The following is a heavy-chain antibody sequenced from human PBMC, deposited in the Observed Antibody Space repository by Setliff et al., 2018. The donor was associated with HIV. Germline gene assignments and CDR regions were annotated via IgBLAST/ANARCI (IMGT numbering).Heavy chain of an antibody. V-gene: IGHV1-46*01. CDR3: ARDGEGEAAAGDYFDH. CDR2: INPRGDKT. Sequence: ASVKVSCKASGYTFSGYCMHWVRQAPGQGLEWMGIINPRGDKTTYAQRFQGRVTVTRDTSTSTVFMELSSLASDDTAIYYCARDGEGEAAAGDYFDHWGQGTLVTVSS. CDR1: GYTFSGYC. J-gene: IGHJ4*02. D-gene: IGHD6-13*01.